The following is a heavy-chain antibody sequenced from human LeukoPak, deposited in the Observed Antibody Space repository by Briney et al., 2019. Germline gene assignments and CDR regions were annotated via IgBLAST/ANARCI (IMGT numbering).Heavy chain of an antibody. V-gene: IGHV3-64D*06. D-gene: IGHD3-10*01. J-gene: IGHJ4*02. CDR1: GFTFSNYA. CDR2: ISSNGGST. Sequence: GGSLRLSCSASGFTFSNYAMHWGRQAPGKGLESVSAISSNGGSTYYADSVKGRFTISRDNSRNTLYLQMSSLRAEDTAVYYCLSGDYWGQGKLVTVS. CDR3: LSGDY.